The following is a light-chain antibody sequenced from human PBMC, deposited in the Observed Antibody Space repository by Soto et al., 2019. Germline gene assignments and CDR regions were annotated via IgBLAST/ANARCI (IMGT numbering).Light chain of an antibody. CDR3: QQYGDSPFT. Sequence: EIVLTQSPGTLSLSAGVRATLSCRASQRISTSYLAWYQQKPGRAPRVLVYGTSTRPTGIPSRFSGSGSGTDFPLTISRLEPEDFAVYYCQQYGDSPFTFGPGTKVDIK. CDR1: QRISTSY. CDR2: GTS. J-gene: IGKJ3*01. V-gene: IGKV3-20*01.